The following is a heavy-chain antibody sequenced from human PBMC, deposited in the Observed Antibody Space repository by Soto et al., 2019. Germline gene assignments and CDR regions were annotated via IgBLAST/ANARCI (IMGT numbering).Heavy chain of an antibody. J-gene: IGHJ6*02. CDR2: IFYDGSAQ. CDR3: ARVVIAMMFVMGV. CDR1: GFTFSSFG. V-gene: IGHV3-30*03. Sequence: GGSLRLSCVGSGFTFSSFGMHWVRQAPGKGLEWVANIFYDGSAQYYGDSVKGRFTISRDNSKKTLHLEMKSLRSEDTAIYYCARVVIAMMFVMGVWGQGTTVTVSS. D-gene: IGHD2-21*01.